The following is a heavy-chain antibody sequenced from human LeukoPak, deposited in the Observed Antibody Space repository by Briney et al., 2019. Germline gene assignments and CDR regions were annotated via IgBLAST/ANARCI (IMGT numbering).Heavy chain of an antibody. CDR3: ATAPAYFDY. CDR2: ISGSGGST. CDR1: GFTFSSYA. Sequence: GGSLRLSCAASGFTFSSYAMSWVRQAPGKGLERVSAISGSGGSTYYADSVKGRFTISRDNAKNSLYLQMNSLRAEDTAVYYCATAPAYFDYWGQGIQVTVSS. J-gene: IGHJ4*02. V-gene: IGHV3-23*01.